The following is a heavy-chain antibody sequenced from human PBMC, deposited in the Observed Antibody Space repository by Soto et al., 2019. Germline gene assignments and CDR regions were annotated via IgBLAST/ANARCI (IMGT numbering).Heavy chain of an antibody. D-gene: IGHD3-9*01. J-gene: IGHJ3*02. Sequence: LRLSCAASGYALRDYSMNWVRQAPGKGLEWVSYTGTSRKYTFYADSVRGRFTISRDDAGNSVYLQLNSLRDEDTAVDDCVRDRDWAFDIWGQGTVVTVS. V-gene: IGHV3-48*02. CDR3: VRDRDWAFDI. CDR2: TGTSRKYT. CDR1: GYALRDYS.